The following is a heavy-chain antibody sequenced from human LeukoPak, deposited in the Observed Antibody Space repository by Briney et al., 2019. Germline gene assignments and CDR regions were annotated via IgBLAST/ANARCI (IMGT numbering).Heavy chain of an antibody. CDR1: GGSISSSSYY. D-gene: IGHD6-13*01. J-gene: IGHJ4*02. CDR2: IYYSGST. V-gene: IGHV4-39*01. Sequence: SETLSLTCTVSGGSISSSSYYWGWIRQPPGKGLEWIGSIYYSGSTYYNPSLKSRVTISVDTSKNQFSLKLSSVTAADTAVYYCARRKAPRVCDFWGQGILVTVSS. CDR3: ARRKAPRVCDF.